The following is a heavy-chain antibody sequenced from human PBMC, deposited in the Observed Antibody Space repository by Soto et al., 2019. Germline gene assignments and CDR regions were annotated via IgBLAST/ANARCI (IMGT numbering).Heavy chain of an antibody. CDR1: GGSFSGYY. CDR2: INHSGST. J-gene: IGHJ6*02. D-gene: IGHD3-3*01. V-gene: IGHV4-34*01. CDR3: ARVSITIFGVVMGHYYYGMDV. Sequence: KPSETLSLTCAVYGGSFSGYYWSWIRQPPEKGLEWIGEINHSGSTKYNPSLKSRVTISVDTSKNQFSLKLSSVTAADTAVYYCARVSITIFGVVMGHYYYGMDVWGQGTTVTVSS.